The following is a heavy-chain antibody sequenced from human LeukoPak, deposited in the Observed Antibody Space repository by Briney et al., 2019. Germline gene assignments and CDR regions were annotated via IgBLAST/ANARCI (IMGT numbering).Heavy chain of an antibody. CDR2: INPSGGST. V-gene: IGHV1-46*01. CDR1: GYTFTSYY. J-gene: IGHJ6*02. Sequence: ASVKVSCKASGYTFTSYYMHWVRQAPGQGLEWMGIINPSGGSTSYAQKFQGRVTMTRDTSTSTVYMELSSLRSEDTAVYYCARRNCGGDCYSYYYYGMDVWGQGTTVTVSS. D-gene: IGHD2-21*02. CDR3: ARRNCGGDCYSYYYYGMDV.